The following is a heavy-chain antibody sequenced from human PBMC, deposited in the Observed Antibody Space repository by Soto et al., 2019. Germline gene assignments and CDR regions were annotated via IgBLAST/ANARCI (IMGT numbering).Heavy chain of an antibody. CDR2: PNGNDGST. V-gene: IGHV3-23*01. CDR3: AKDQPEYGNYYFDY. CDR1: GFTFSSYA. J-gene: IGHJ4*02. D-gene: IGHD2-2*01. Sequence: EVQLLESGGGLVQPGGSLRLSCAASGFTFSSYAMSWVRQAPGKGLEWVSSPNGNDGSTYYADSVKGRFTFSRDNSRNTLYLQMNSLRADDTAVYYCAKDQPEYGNYYFDYWGQGTLVTVSS.